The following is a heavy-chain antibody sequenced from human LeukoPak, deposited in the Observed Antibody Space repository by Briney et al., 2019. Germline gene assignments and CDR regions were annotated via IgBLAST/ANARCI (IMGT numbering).Heavy chain of an antibody. J-gene: IGHJ3*02. V-gene: IGHV3-11*04. CDR3: ARDIKGQYQDAFDI. D-gene: IGHD2-2*01. CDR1: GFTFTDSY. CDR2: ISSSGSNI. Sequence: GGSLRLSCAASGFTFTDSYMTWVRQAPGKGLEWVSYISSSGSNIKYADSVKGRFTISRGNAKNSVYLQMNSLRAEDTAVYYCARDIKGQYQDAFDIWGQGTMVTVSS.